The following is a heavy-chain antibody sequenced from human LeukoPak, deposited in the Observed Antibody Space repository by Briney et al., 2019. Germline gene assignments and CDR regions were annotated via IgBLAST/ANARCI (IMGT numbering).Heavy chain of an antibody. CDR2: ISYDGSNK. V-gene: IGHV3-30-3*01. CDR3: VRRMTAVTANWFDP. Sequence: GALRLSCAASGFTFSSYAMHWVRQAPGKGLEWVAVISYDGSNKYYADSVKGRFTFSRDNAKNSLYLQMNSLRAEDTAVYYCVRRMTAVTANWFDPWGQGTLVTVSS. D-gene: IGHD4-17*01. J-gene: IGHJ5*02. CDR1: GFTFSSYA.